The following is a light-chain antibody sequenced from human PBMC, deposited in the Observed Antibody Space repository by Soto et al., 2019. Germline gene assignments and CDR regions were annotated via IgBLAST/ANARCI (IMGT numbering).Light chain of an antibody. CDR3: QHYNDWPPTWT. Sequence: EIVMTQSPATLSVSPGERATLSCRASQSVSSNLAWFQQKPGQAPRLLIYDASTMATGFPARFSGSGSGTEYTLTISSLQSEDFAVYYCQHYNDWPPTWTFGQGTKV. V-gene: IGKV3-15*01. CDR2: DAS. CDR1: QSVSSN. J-gene: IGKJ1*01.